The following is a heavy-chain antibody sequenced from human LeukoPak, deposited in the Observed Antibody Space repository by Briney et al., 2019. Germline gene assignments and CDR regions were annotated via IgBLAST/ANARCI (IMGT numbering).Heavy chain of an antibody. D-gene: IGHD6-13*01. CDR1: GYTFTSYA. Sequence: GASVKVSCKASGYTFTSYAMHWVRQAPGQRLEWMGWINAGSGNTKYSQKFQGRVTITRDTSASTAYMELSSLRSEDTAVYYCARGGIAAAGSILWGQGTLVTVSS. CDR3: ARGGIAAAGSIL. V-gene: IGHV1-3*01. J-gene: IGHJ4*02. CDR2: INAGSGNT.